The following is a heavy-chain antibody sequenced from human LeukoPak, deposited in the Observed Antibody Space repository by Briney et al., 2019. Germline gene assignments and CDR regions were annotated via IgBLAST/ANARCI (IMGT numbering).Heavy chain of an antibody. D-gene: IGHD1-26*01. CDR1: GYTFTSYD. J-gene: IGHJ4*02. CDR2: MNPNSGNT. Sequence: ASVKVSCKASGYTFTSYDINWVRQATGQGLEWMGWMNPNSGNTGYAQKFQGRVTMTRNTSISTAYMELSSLRSEDTAVYFCARISGTYFSIGGDYWGQGTLVTVSS. V-gene: IGHV1-8*01. CDR3: ARISGTYFSIGGDY.